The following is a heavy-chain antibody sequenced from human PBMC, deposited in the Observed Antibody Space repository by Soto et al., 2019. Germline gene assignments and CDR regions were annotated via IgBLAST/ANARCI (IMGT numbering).Heavy chain of an antibody. J-gene: IGHJ6*02. CDR1: GFTFSSYS. CDR2: ISSSSSTI. D-gene: IGHD2-8*01. CDR3: ARDASDCTKGVCYGYFYYGMDV. Sequence: GGSLRLSCAASGFTFSSYSMNWVRQAPGKGLEWVSYISSSSSTIYYADSVKGRFTISRDNAKNSLYLQMNSLRAEDTAVYYCARDASDCTKGVCYGYFYYGMDVWGQGTTVIVSS. V-gene: IGHV3-48*01.